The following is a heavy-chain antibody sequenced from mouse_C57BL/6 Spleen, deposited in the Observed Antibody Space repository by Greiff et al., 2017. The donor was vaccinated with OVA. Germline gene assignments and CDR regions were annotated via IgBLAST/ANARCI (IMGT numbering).Heavy chain of an antibody. CDR2: INPNNGGT. J-gene: IGHJ3*01. CDR1: GYTFTDYY. D-gene: IGHD2-4*01. CDR3: ARGGYYDYARGVPFFAY. Sequence: EVQLQQSGPELVKPGASVKISCKASGYTFTDYYMNWVKQSHGKSLEWIGDINPNNGGTSYNQKFKGKATLTVDKSSSTAYMELRSLTSEDSAVYYCARGGYYDYARGVPFFAYWGQGTLVTVSA. V-gene: IGHV1-26*01.